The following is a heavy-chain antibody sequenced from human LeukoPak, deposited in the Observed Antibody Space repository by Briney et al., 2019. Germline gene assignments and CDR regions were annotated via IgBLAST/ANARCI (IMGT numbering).Heavy chain of an antibody. V-gene: IGHV3-23*01. J-gene: IGHJ4*02. CDR3: AKRDYGGPFDY. CDR2: ISGSGGST. D-gene: IGHD4-23*01. CDR1: GYSISSGYY. Sequence: QPSETLSLTCAVSGYSISSGYYWGWIRQPPGKGLEWVSAISGSGGSTYYADSVKGRFTISRDNSKNTLYLQMNSLRAEDTAVYYCAKRDYGGPFDYWGQGTLVTVSS.